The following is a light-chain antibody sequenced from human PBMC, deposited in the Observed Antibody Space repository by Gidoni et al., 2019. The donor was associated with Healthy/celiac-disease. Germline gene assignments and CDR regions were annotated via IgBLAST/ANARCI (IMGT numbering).Light chain of an antibody. CDR3: SSYAGSNNFV. Sequence: QSALPQPPSASGSTGQSVTISCPGTRSDVGGYNYVSWYQQHPGKAPKLMIYEVSKRPSGVPDRFSGSKSGNTASLTVSGLQAEDEADYYCSSYAGSNNFVFGGGTKLTVL. CDR1: RSDVGGYNY. J-gene: IGLJ2*01. CDR2: EVS. V-gene: IGLV2-8*01.